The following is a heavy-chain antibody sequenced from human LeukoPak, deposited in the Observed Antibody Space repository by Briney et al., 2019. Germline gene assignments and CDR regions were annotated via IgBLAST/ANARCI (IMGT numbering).Heavy chain of an antibody. CDR3: ARAPGIWYFDL. CDR1: GFTFSSYS. CDR2: ISSSSSYI. D-gene: IGHD3-10*01. Sequence: GGSLRLSCAASGFTFSSYSMNWVRQAPGKGLEWVSSISSSSSYIYYADSVKGRFTISRDNAKNSLYLQMNSLRAGDTAVYYCARAPGIWYFDLWGRGTLVTVSS. J-gene: IGHJ2*01. V-gene: IGHV3-21*01.